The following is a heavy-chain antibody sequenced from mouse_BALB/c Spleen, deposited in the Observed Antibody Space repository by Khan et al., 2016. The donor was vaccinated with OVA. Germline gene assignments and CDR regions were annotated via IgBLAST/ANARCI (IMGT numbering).Heavy chain of an antibody. CDR1: GYTFTSYW. Sequence: QVQLQQPGAELVKPGASVKLSCKTSGYTFTSYWIQWVKQRPGQGLRWIGEIFPGTGTTYYNEKFKGKATLPIAPSSSPAYMQVSSLTSEDSAVYFCAIYYGNYGDYWGQGTTLTVAS. D-gene: IGHD2-1*01. J-gene: IGHJ2*01. CDR3: AIYYGNYGDY. CDR2: IFPGTGTT. V-gene: IGHV1S132*01.